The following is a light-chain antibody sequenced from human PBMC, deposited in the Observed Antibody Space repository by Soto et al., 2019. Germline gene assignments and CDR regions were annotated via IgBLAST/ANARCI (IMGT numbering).Light chain of an antibody. CDR1: SSDSGAFTS. V-gene: IGLV2-14*03. CDR3: SSYSRTTTLVV. CDR2: DII. Sequence: QSALTQPASVSGSPGQSIAISCTGTSSDSGAFTSVSWYQRHPGKAPKLIIYDIIHRPSGVSDRFSGSKSVNTASLTVSGLQPEDEANYYCSSYSRTTTLVVFGGGPKVTVL. J-gene: IGLJ2*01.